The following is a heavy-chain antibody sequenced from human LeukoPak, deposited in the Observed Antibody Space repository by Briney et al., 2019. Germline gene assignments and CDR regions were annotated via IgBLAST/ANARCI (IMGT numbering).Heavy chain of an antibody. Sequence: PSETLSLTCIVSGGSISSSSYYWRWIRQPPGTGLEWLGSIYYSGSTYHNPSLKSRLTISVDTAKNEFSLKLSSVTAADTAVYFCARGLEYSGYGDNWFDPWGQGTLVTVSS. V-gene: IGHV4-39*01. CDR3: ARGLEYSGYGDNWFDP. D-gene: IGHD5-12*01. CDR2: IYYSGST. J-gene: IGHJ5*02. CDR1: GGSISSSSYY.